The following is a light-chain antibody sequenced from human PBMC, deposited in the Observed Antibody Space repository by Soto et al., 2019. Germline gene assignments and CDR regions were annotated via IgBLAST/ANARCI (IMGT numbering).Light chain of an antibody. Sequence: DIQMTQSPSSLSASVGDRVTITCRASQDISDFLAWYQQRPGKIPNLLVYDASTLQSGVSTRFSGSGSGTHFTLTSSSLQPEDVASYYCQEYHSLLYTFGQGTKVEIK. CDR3: QEYHSLLYT. CDR1: QDISDF. V-gene: IGKV1-27*01. J-gene: IGKJ2*01. CDR2: DAS.